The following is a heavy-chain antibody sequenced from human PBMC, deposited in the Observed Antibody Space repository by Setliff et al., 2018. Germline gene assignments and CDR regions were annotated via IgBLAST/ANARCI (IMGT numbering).Heavy chain of an antibody. V-gene: IGHV4-61*09. CDR2: ISTSGST. D-gene: IGHD6-19*01. J-gene: IGHJ4*02. Sequence: PSETLFLTCTVSGGSISSYNYYWSWIRQPAGKGLEWIGHISTSGSTNYNPSLKSRVTISVDTSKNQFSLRLSSVTAADTAVYYCARGIAVAGSDYWGQGTLVTVSS. CDR3: ARGIAVAGSDY. CDR1: GGSISSYNYY.